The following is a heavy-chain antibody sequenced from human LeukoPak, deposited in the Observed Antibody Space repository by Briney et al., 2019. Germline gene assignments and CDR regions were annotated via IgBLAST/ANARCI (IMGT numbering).Heavy chain of an antibody. CDR1: GFTFSSYA. CDR3: ARANIAARRYYYYYMDV. CDR2: ISSNGGST. V-gene: IGHV3-64*01. Sequence: PGGSLRLSCAASGFTFSSYAMHWVRQAPGKGLEYVSAISSNGGSTYYANSVKGRFTIFRDNSKNTLYLQMGSLRAEDMAVYYCARANIAARRYYYYYMDVWGKGTTVTVSS. J-gene: IGHJ6*03. D-gene: IGHD6-6*01.